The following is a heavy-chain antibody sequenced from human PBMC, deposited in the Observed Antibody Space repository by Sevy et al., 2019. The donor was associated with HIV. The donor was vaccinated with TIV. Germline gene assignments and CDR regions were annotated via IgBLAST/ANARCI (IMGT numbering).Heavy chain of an antibody. J-gene: IGHJ5*02. Sequence: SETLSLTCTVSGGSISSYYWSWIRQPPGKGLEWIGYIYYSGSTNYNPSLKSRVTISVDTSKNQFSLKLSSVTAADTAVYYCARLVSAAAGQSWFDPWGQGTLVTVSS. D-gene: IGHD6-13*01. CDR2: IYYSGST. V-gene: IGHV4-59*08. CDR1: GGSISSYY. CDR3: ARLVSAAAGQSWFDP.